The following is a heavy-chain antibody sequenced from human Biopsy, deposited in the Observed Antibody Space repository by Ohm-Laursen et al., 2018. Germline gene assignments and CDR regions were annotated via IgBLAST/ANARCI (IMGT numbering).Heavy chain of an antibody. CDR1: GGTFSNYG. CDR2: NIPILGTG. D-gene: IGHD3-9*01. V-gene: IGHV1-69*06. CDR3: ATKLTGYFHH. Sequence: SVKVSCKAPGGTFSNYGVNWVRQAPGQGLEWLGGNIPILGTGNYAQKFQDRVTVAADTSTSTAIMELRSLRSDDTAVYYCATKLTGYFHHWGQGTLVIVSS. J-gene: IGHJ1*01.